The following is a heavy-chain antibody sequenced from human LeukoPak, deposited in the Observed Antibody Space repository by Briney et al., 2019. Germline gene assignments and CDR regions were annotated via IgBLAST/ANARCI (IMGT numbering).Heavy chain of an antibody. V-gene: IGHV3-64D*06. CDR2: FNSNGGST. CDR1: GFTFSNYA. D-gene: IGHD2-15*01. CDR3: VKGVVVAASVWEYFQH. J-gene: IGHJ1*01. Sequence: GRTLRLSCSASGFTFSNYAMPWVRQAPGPGLEYFTIFNSNGGSTYYTDSVKGRFTISRDNAKNTLYLQMSSLRAEDTAVYYCVKGVVVAASVWEYFQHWGQGTLVTVSS.